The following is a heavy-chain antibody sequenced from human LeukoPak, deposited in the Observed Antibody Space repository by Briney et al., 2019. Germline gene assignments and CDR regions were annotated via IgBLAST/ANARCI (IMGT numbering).Heavy chain of an antibody. J-gene: IGHJ6*02. CDR3: ARELAVAGTYPYYYYGMDV. V-gene: IGHV1-2*02. D-gene: IGHD6-19*01. CDR1: GYTFTGYY. CDR2: INPNSGGT. Sequence: ASVKVSCKASGYTFTGYYMHWVRQAPGQGLEGMGWINPNSGGTNYAQKFQGRVTMTRDTSISTAYMELSRLRSDDTAVYYCARELAVAGTYPYYYYGMDVWGQGTTVTVSS.